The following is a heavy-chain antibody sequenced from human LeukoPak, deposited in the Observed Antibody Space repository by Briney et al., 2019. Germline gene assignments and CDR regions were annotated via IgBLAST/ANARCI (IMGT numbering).Heavy chain of an antibody. CDR3: ARAEGYDFWSGYFRFGSFDY. D-gene: IGHD3-3*01. CDR2: IYTSGST. V-gene: IGHV4-61*02. J-gene: IGHJ4*02. CDR1: GYSISSGYY. Sequence: PSETLSLTCAVSGYSISSGYYWGWIRQPAGKGLEWIGRIYTSGSTNYNPSLKSRVTISVDTSKNQFSLKLSSVTAADTAVYYCARAEGYDFWSGYFRFGSFDYWGQGTLVTVSS.